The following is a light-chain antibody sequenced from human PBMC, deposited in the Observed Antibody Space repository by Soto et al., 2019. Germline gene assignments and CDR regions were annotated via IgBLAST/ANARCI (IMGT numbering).Light chain of an antibody. Sequence: QSVLTQPASVSGSPGQSITISCTGTSSDVGGYNYVIWYQHPPGKAPKLMIYDVTNRPSGVSNRFSGSKSGNTASLTISGLQAEDEADYYCTSYTSSSTYVFGTGTKVTVL. CDR2: DVT. J-gene: IGLJ1*01. CDR3: TSYTSSSTYV. V-gene: IGLV2-14*03. CDR1: SSDVGGYNY.